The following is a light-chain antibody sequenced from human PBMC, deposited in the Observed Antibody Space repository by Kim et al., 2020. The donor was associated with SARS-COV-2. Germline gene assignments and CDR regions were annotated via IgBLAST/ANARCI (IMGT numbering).Light chain of an antibody. V-gene: IGLV10-54*01. CDR2: RDS. CDR3: SAWDSSLRAWV. Sequence: QAATAACIGKGDNVGYQGACWLEQDQGQPPELVSYRDSKRPSGISERLSASRSGNTASLTISGLQAEDEADCYCSAWDSSLRAWVFGGGTQVTVL. J-gene: IGLJ3*02. CDR1: GDNVGYQG.